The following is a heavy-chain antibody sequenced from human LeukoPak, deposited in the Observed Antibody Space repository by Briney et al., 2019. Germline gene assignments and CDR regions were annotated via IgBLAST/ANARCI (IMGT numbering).Heavy chain of an antibody. CDR3: ARGEMATSAVDY. CDR2: IYYSGST. D-gene: IGHD5-24*01. Sequence: PSETLSLTCTVSGGSISSYYWSWIRQPPGKGLERIGYIYYSGSTNYNPSLKSRVTISVDTSKNQFSLKLSSVTAADTAVYYCARGEMATSAVDYWGQGTLVTVSS. V-gene: IGHV4-59*08. CDR1: GGSISSYY. J-gene: IGHJ4*02.